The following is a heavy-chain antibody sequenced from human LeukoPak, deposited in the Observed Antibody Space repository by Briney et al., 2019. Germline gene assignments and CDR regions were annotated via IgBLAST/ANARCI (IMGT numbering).Heavy chain of an antibody. CDR2: ISYRTSNI. CDR1: GFTFSDCD. D-gene: IGHD6-13*01. V-gene: IGHV3-21*01. J-gene: IGHJ4*02. Sequence: PGGSLRLSCTASGFTFSDCDMNWFRQAPGKGLEWVSSISYRTSNIYYADSVKGRFTISRDNAKNSLYLQMDSLRAEDTAVYFCGRAFPPLRTAAAGDYWGQGTLVTVSS. CDR3: GRAFPPLRTAAAGDY.